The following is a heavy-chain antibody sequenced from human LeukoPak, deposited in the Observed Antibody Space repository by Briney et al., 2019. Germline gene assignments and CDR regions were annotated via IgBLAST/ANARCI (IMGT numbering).Heavy chain of an antibody. V-gene: IGHV3-30*18. CDR1: GFTFSTSI. CDR3: AKEVTAAGGNFEY. J-gene: IGHJ4*02. Sequence: GGSLRLSCAASGFTFSTSIMHWVRQAPGKGLEWVAVISYDGNNKYYADSVKGRFTISRDNSKSTMYVQMNSLRAEDTAVYYYAKEVTAAGGNFEYWGQGTLVTVSS. D-gene: IGHD6-13*01. CDR2: ISYDGNNK.